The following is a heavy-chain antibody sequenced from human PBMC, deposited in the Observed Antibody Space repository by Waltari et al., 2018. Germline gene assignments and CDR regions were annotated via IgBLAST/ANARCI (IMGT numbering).Heavy chain of an antibody. CDR3: ASFSYDSSGMTFDY. CDR1: GYTFTGYS. Sequence: QVQLVQSGAEVKKPGASVKVSCTASGYTFTGYSLHWVRQSPGQGLEWMGWINPNSGGTNYAQKFQGRVTMTRDTSISTAYMELSRLRSDDTAVYYCASFSYDSSGMTFDYWGQGTLVTVSS. CDR2: INPNSGGT. D-gene: IGHD3-22*01. J-gene: IGHJ4*02. V-gene: IGHV1-2*02.